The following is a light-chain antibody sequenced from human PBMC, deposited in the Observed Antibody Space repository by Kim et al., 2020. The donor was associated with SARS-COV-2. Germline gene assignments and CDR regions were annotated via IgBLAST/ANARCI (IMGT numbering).Light chain of an antibody. V-gene: IGKV3-20*01. J-gene: IGKJ5*01. CDR3: QLYGESPTTT. CDR2: GTS. CDR1: QSVSRTY. Sequence: EIVLTQSPGTLSLSPGERATLSCRASQSVSRTYLAWYQQKPGQAPRLVMYGTSGRATGIPDRFSGSGSGTDFTLTISRVEPEDSAVFYCQLYGESPTTTFGQGTRLEIK.